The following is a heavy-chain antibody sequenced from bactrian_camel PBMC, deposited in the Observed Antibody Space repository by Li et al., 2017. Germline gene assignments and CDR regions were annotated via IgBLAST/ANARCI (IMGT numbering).Heavy chain of an antibody. Sequence: HVQLVESGGGSVQAGGSLRLSCAASGDTLSYYSMDWGWFRQAPGKEREGVATIAGGDGSTYYADSVKGRFTISKDNAKNTLYLQMNSLKPEDTALYYCAAELIDCNAGPRSLDYWAPGTQVTVS. V-gene: IGHV3S63*01. D-gene: IGHD1*01. CDR2: IAGGDGST. CDR1: GDTLSYYS. CDR3: AAELIDCNAGPRSLDY. J-gene: IGHJ4*01.